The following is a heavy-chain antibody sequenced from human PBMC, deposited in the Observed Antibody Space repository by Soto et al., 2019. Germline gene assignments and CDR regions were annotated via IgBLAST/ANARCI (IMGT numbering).Heavy chain of an antibody. V-gene: IGHV4-39*01. J-gene: IGHJ4*02. D-gene: IGHD5-12*01. CDR1: GGSISSSSYY. Sequence: QLQLQESGPGLVKPSETLSLTCTVSGGSISSSSYYWGWIRQPPGKGLEWIGSIYYSGSTYYNPSIKSLLTISVDTSTHQFPLKLSSVTAADTAVYYCARVGYHLGGFDYWGQGTLVTVSS. CDR3: ARVGYHLGGFDY. CDR2: IYYSGST.